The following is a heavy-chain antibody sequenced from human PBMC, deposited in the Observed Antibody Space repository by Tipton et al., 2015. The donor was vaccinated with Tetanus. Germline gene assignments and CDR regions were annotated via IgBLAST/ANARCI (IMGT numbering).Heavy chain of an antibody. Sequence: GSLRLSCAASGFPFNDYWLSWVRQAPGKGLEWVANIRGDGGEMYYVDSVKGRFTISRDNAKKSLYLQMNSLRVEDTAVYYCAKEGSEWLSSRLSYYYYMDVWGKGTTVTVSS. D-gene: IGHD6-19*01. CDR2: IRGDGGEM. CDR3: AKEGSEWLSSRLSYYYYMDV. V-gene: IGHV3-7*01. J-gene: IGHJ6*03. CDR1: GFPFNDYW.